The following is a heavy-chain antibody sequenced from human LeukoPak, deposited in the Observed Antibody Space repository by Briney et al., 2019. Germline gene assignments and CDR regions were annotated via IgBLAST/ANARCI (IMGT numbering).Heavy chain of an antibody. CDR2: IYYSGST. D-gene: IGHD1-26*01. CDR1: GGSISSYY. CDR3: ARGVQVGATPYFHY. Sequence: SETLSLTCTVSGGSISSYYWSWIRQPPGKGLEWIGYIYYSGSTNYNPSLKSRVTISVDTSKNQFSLKLSSVTAADTAVYYCARGVQVGATPYFHYWGQGTLVTVSS. V-gene: IGHV4-59*01. J-gene: IGHJ4*02.